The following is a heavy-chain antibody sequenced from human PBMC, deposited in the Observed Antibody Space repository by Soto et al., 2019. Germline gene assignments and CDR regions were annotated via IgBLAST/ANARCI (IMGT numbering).Heavy chain of an antibody. CDR3: ARATCSSSTCYAVYFDS. V-gene: IGHV3-7*01. CDR1: GFTFSSYW. D-gene: IGHD2-2*01. J-gene: IGHJ4*02. Sequence: GGSLRLSCVACGFTFSSYWMSWVRQATGKGLEWVANIKQDGSKKYYVDSVKGRFTISRDNAKNSLYLEMNSLRAEDTAVYYCARATCSSSTCYAVYFDSWGQGTLVTVSS. CDR2: IKQDGSKK.